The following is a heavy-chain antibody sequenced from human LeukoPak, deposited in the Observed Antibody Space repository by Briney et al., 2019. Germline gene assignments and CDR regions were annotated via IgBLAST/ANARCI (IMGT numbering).Heavy chain of an antibody. Sequence: GRSLRLSCAASGFTFNKYAMHWVRQARGKGLELVALISKDGNNKYYADSVQGRFSISRDNSKNTLYLQMNSLRAEDTAVYYCAKDQGVLYYYDSSGYSLDYFDYWGQGTLVTVSS. CDR2: ISKDGNNK. V-gene: IGHV3-30-3*01. CDR3: AKDQGVLYYYDSSGYSLDYFDY. J-gene: IGHJ4*02. CDR1: GFTFNKYA. D-gene: IGHD3-22*01.